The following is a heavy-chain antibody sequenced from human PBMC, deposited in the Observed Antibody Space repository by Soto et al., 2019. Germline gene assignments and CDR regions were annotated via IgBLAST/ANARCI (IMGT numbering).Heavy chain of an antibody. D-gene: IGHD3-10*01. CDR1: GFTFSRYA. Sequence: GGSLRLSCAASGFTFSRYAIHWVRQAPGKGLEWVAVISRDGSNKYYVDSVKGRFTISRDNSKNTLYLQMNSLRDEDTAVYYCARSRNSAVADSFDFWGQGTLVTVSS. CDR2: ISRDGSNK. CDR3: ARSRNSAVADSFDF. V-gene: IGHV3-30*04. J-gene: IGHJ4*02.